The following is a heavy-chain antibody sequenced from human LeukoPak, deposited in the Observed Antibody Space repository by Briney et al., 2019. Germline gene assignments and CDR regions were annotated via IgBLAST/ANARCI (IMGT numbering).Heavy chain of an antibody. CDR3: ARVSYDDVWASYRYFDY. Sequence: GGSLRLSYAASGFTFSDYYMSWIRQAPGKGLEWVSYISSSGSTIYYADSVKGRFTISRDNAKNSLYLQMNNLRAEGTAVYYCARVSYDDVWASYRYFDYWGQGTLVTVSS. V-gene: IGHV3-11*04. CDR2: ISSSGSTI. J-gene: IGHJ4*02. CDR1: GFTFSDYY. D-gene: IGHD3-16*02.